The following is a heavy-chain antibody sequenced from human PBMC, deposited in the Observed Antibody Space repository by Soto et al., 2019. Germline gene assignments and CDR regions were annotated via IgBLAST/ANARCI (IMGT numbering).Heavy chain of an antibody. D-gene: IGHD3-9*01. J-gene: IGHJ4*02. CDR1: GYTFTSYY. CDR2: INPSGGST. CDR3: ARPSTENVLRYFDWLSHYYFDY. V-gene: IGHV1-46*03. Sequence: ASVKVSCKASGYTFTSYYMHWVLQAPGQGLEWMGIINPSGGSTSYAQKFQGRVTMTRDTSTSTVYMELSSLRSEDTAVYCCARPSTENVLRYFDWLSHYYFDYWGQGTLVTVSS.